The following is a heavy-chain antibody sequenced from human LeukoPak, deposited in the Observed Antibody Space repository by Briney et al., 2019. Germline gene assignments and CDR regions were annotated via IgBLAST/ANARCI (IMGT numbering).Heavy chain of an antibody. V-gene: IGHV5-51*01. CDR1: GYSFTSYW. D-gene: IGHD2-15*01. CDR2: IYPGDSDT. J-gene: IGHJ3*01. CDR3: ARQQQFCSGGNCYSLNAFDL. Sequence: GESLKISCKGSGYSFTSYWISWVRQMPGKGLEWMGIIYPGDSDTRYSPSFQGQVTISADKSISTAYLQWSSLKASDTAMYYCARQQQFCSGGNCYSLNAFDLWGQGTVVTVSS.